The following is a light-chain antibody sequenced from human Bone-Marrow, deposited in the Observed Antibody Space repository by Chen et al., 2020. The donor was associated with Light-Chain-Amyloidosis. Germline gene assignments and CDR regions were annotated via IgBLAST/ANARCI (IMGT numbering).Light chain of an antibody. V-gene: IGKV1-39*01. Sequence: DIQMTQSPSSLSASVGDRVTITCRASQRISKYLNWYQQKPGKAPTLLIHAASTLQSVVPLRFSGSGSGTDVILTISSVQPEDFAIYYCQQSYSMSSITFGQGTRLEIK. CDR2: AAS. J-gene: IGKJ5*01. CDR1: QRISKY. CDR3: QQSYSMSSIT.